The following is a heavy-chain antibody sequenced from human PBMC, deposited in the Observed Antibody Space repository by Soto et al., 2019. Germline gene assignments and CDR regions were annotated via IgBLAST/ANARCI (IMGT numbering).Heavy chain of an antibody. CDR3: VRDLPPPDY. CDR1: GYTFASYA. J-gene: IGHJ4*02. Sequence: QVQLVQSGAEVKKPGASVKVSCKASGYTFASYAISWMRQAPGQGLEWMGWISVYNGNTNYAQKLQGRVTMTTDTAPIAAYMELRSLRSDDTAVYYCVRDLPPPDYRGQGILVTVSS. CDR2: ISVYNGNT. V-gene: IGHV1-18*01.